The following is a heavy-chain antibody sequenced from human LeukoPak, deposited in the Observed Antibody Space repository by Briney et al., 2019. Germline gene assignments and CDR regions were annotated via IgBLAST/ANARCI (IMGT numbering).Heavy chain of an antibody. V-gene: IGHV4-31*03. CDR3: ARAPYYYDSSGYSGPLDY. CDR1: VGSLSSGGYY. Sequence: SETLSLTCTVSVGSLSSGGYYWSWIRQHPGKGREWLGYIYYSGSTYYNPSRKGRVTISVDTSKNQFSLKLSSVTAADTAVYYCARAPYYYDSSGYSGPLDYWRQATLVSVSS. J-gene: IGHJ4*02. CDR2: IYYSGST. D-gene: IGHD3-22*01.